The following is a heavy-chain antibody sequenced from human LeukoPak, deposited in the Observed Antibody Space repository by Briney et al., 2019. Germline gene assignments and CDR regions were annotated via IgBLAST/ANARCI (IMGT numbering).Heavy chain of an antibody. CDR1: GYTFTGYY. D-gene: IGHD2-2*03. J-gene: IGHJ4*02. CDR3: ARAGYCSSTSCYDY. Sequence: ASVKVSYKASGYTFTGYYMHWVRQAPGQGLEWMGWINPNSGGTNYAQKFQGWVTMTRDTSISTAYMELSRLRSDDTAVYYCARAGYCSSTSCYDYWGQGTLVTVSS. V-gene: IGHV1-2*04. CDR2: INPNSGGT.